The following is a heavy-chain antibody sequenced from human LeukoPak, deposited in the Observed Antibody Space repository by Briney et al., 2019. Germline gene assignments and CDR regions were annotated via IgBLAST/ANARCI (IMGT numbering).Heavy chain of an antibody. Sequence: ASVKVSCKASGGTFGSYAISWVRQAPGQGLEWMGGIIPIFGTANYAQKFQGRVTITTDESTSTAYMELSSLRSEDTAVYYCARQIAAAGTSYFDYWGQGTLVTVSS. D-gene: IGHD6-13*01. J-gene: IGHJ4*02. CDR1: GGTFGSYA. CDR3: ARQIAAAGTSYFDY. V-gene: IGHV1-69*05. CDR2: IIPIFGTA.